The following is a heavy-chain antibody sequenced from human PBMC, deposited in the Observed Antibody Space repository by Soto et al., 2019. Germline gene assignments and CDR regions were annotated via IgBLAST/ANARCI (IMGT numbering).Heavy chain of an antibody. J-gene: IGHJ6*03. CDR1: GFAFITYS. CDR2: INEDSTYI. Sequence: PGGSLRHSCPASGFAFITYSMNWVRQAPGKGLEWVSSINEDSTYIYYADSLRGRITISRDNAKDSLFLQMNSLRPDDTAVYYCVRDLGRYFRSGYMDLWGDGATVTVSS. CDR3: VRDLGRYFRSGYMDL. D-gene: IGHD3-9*01. V-gene: IGHV3-21*01.